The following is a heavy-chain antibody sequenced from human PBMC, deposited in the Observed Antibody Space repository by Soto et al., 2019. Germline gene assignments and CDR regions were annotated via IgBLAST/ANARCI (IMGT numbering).Heavy chain of an antibody. CDR3: ARDEFIAAAGTYYYYSMDV. CDR1: GFTFSSYG. Sequence: GSLRLSCAASGFTFSSYGMSCVRQAPGKGLEWVANIKQDGSEKYYVDSVKGRFTISRDNAKNSLYLQMNSLRAEDTAVYYCARDEFIAAAGTYYYYSMDVWGKGNTVTVSS. V-gene: IGHV3-7*01. J-gene: IGHJ6*03. CDR2: IKQDGSEK. D-gene: IGHD6-13*01.